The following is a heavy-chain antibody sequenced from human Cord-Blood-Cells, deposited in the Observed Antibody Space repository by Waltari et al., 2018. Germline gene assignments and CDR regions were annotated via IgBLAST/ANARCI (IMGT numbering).Heavy chain of an antibody. CDR3: AREQDIVVVPAANWFDP. J-gene: IGHJ5*02. D-gene: IGHD2-2*01. CDR1: GVSFSGYY. V-gene: IGHV4-34*01. CDR2: INHSGST. Sequence: QVQLQQWGAGLLKPSETLSLTCAVYGVSFSGYYWSWIRQPPGKGLEWIGEINHSGSTNYNPSLKSRVTISVDTSKNQFSLKLSSVTAADTAVYYCAREQDIVVVPAANWFDPWGQGTLVTVSS.